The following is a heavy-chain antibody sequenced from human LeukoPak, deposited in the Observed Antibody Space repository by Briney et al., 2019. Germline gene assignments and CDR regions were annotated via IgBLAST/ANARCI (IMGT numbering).Heavy chain of an antibody. J-gene: IGHJ4*02. CDR2: ISSSGGTT. CDR3: TRVGANGGVLDY. Sequence: GGSLRLSCAASGFTFSDYYMNRIRQAPGKGLEWLSYISSSGGTTYYADSVKGRFIISRDNAKNSLYLQMNSLRAEDTAVYYCTRVGANGGVLDYWGQGTLVTVSS. V-gene: IGHV3-11*01. D-gene: IGHD2-8*02. CDR1: GFTFSDYY.